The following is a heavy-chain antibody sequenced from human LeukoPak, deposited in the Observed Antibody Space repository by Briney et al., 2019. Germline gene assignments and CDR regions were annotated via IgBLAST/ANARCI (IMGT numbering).Heavy chain of an antibody. Sequence: GSLRLSCAASGLTFSGYWMSWVRQAAGKGLEWVASIKHDGSEEYYVDSVRGRFTISRDNAKNSLSLQVHTLRAEDTAVYFCTKVRTQSRSSGWYFENWGQGTLVTVSS. CDR3: TKVRTQSRSSGWYFEN. J-gene: IGHJ4*02. V-gene: IGHV3-7*05. CDR1: GLTFSGYW. CDR2: IKHDGSEE. D-gene: IGHD6-19*01.